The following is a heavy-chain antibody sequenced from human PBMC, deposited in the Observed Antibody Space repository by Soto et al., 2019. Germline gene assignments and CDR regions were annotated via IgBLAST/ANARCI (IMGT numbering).Heavy chain of an antibody. Sequence: QVQLQESGPGLVEPSQTLSLTCIVSGGSISGGGYSWSWIRQHPGKGLEWIGYIHYSGTTYYNPSLKSRLTISVDTSKTQFALKLSSVTAADTAVYYCARAWTAAAGGANWFDLWGQGTLVTVSS. D-gene: IGHD6-13*01. J-gene: IGHJ5*02. V-gene: IGHV4-31*03. CDR3: ARAWTAAAGGANWFDL. CDR2: IHYSGTT. CDR1: GGSISGGGYS.